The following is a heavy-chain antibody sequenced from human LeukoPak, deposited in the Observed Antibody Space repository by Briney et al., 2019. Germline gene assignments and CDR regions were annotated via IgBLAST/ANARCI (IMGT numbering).Heavy chain of an antibody. CDR2: INHSGST. J-gene: IGHJ4*02. V-gene: IGHV4-34*01. CDR1: GGSISGDY. Sequence: SETLSLTCAVYGGSISGDYWSWIRQPPGKGLEWIGEINHSGSTNYNPSLKSRVTISVDTSKNQFSLKLSSVTAADTAVYYCARGYRVRLWFRDWGQGTLVTVSS. CDR3: ARGYRVRLWFRD. D-gene: IGHD3-10*01.